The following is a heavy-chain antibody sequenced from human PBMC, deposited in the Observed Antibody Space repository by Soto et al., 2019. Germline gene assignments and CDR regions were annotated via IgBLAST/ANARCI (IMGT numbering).Heavy chain of an antibody. CDR2: INPSGGST. D-gene: IGHD2-15*01. CDR3: ARGIVLVVAATHNWFDP. V-gene: IGHV1-46*03. Sequence: ASVKVSCKASGYTFTSYYMHWVRQSPGQGLEWMGIINPSGGSTSYAQKFQGRVTMTRDTSTSTVYMELSSLRSEDTAVYYCARGIVLVVAATHNWFDPWGQGTLVT. CDR1: GYTFTSYY. J-gene: IGHJ5*02.